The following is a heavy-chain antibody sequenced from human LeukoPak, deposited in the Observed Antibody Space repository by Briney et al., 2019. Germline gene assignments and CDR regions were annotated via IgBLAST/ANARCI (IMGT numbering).Heavy chain of an antibody. CDR2: ISYDGSNK. D-gene: IGHD6-13*01. CDR1: GFTFSTYT. Sequence: GGSLRLSCAASGFTFSTYTMAWVRQAPGKGLEWVAVISYDGSNKYYADSVKGRFTISRDNSKNTLYLQMNSLRAEDTAVYYCAKDRLLSSSWYGLDYWGQGTLVTVSS. V-gene: IGHV3-30*18. CDR3: AKDRLLSSSWYGLDY. J-gene: IGHJ4*02.